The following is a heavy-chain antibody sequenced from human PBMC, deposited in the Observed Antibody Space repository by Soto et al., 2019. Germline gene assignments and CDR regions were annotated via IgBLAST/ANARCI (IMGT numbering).Heavy chain of an antibody. CDR2: ISSNGGST. J-gene: IGHJ4*02. Sequence: PGGSLRLSCSASGFIFSTHSMHWVRQAPETGLEYVSAISSNGGSTYYADSVKGRFAISRDNSKNILYLQMSSLRVEDTAVYYCVKSGTAWFGEFWGQGTLVTVSS. CDR1: GFIFSTHS. CDR3: VKSGTAWFGEF. D-gene: IGHD3-10*01. V-gene: IGHV3-64D*06.